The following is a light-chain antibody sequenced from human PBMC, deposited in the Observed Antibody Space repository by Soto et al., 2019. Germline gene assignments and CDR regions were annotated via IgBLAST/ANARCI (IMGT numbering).Light chain of an antibody. V-gene: IGKV3-20*01. CDR2: GSS. J-gene: IGKJ1*01. Sequence: EIVLTQSPGTMSLSPGERATLSCRASQSVSSIYLAWYQQKPGQAPRLLIYGSSSRATGIPDRFSGSGSGTDFTLTISRLEPEDFAVYYCQQYGSSQTFGQGTKVDNK. CDR1: QSVSSIY. CDR3: QQYGSSQT.